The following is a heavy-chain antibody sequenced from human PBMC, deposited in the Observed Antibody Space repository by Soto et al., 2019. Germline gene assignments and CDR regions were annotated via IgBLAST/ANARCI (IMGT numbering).Heavy chain of an antibody. V-gene: IGHV3-48*03. CDR2: ISSSGSTI. J-gene: IGHJ4*02. CDR3: ARDPKLSGSYYN. Sequence: EVQLVESGGGLVQPGGSLRLSCAASGFTFSSYEMNWVRQAPGKGREWVSYISSSGSTIYYADSVKGRFTISRDNAKNSLYLQMNSLRAEDTAVYYCARDPKLSGSYYNWGQGTLVTVSS. CDR1: GFTFSSYE. D-gene: IGHD1-26*01.